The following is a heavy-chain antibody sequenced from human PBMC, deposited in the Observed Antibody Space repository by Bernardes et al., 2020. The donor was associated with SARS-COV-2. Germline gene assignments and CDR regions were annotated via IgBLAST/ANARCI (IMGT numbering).Heavy chain of an antibody. D-gene: IGHD3-9*01. V-gene: IGHV5-51*01. CDR3: ARLLWPQTGAHFDY. Sequence: GESLKISCKGSGYRFSNYWIGWVRQMPGKGLERMGIIYPGDSDTRYSPSFQGQVTISADKSINTAYLQWSSLKASDTAMYFCARLLWPQTGAHFDYWGQGTLVTVSS. CDR1: GYRFSNYW. J-gene: IGHJ4*02. CDR2: IYPGDSDT.